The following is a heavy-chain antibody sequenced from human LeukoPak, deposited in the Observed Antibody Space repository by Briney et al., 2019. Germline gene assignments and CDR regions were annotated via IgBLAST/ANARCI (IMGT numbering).Heavy chain of an antibody. V-gene: IGHV3-74*01. CDR2: INSDGSST. D-gene: IGHD2-2*01. CDR1: GFTFSSYW. Sequence: GGSLRLSCAASGFTFSSYWMHWVRQAPGKGLVWVSRINSDGSSTSYADSVKGRFTISRDNAKNTLYLQMNSLRAEDTAVYYCARAGYCSSTSCYPGPIGYWGQGTLVTVSS. J-gene: IGHJ4*02. CDR3: ARAGYCSSTSCYPGPIGY.